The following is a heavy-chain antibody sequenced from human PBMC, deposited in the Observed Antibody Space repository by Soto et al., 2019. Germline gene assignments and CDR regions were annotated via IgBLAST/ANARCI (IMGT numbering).Heavy chain of an antibody. CDR3: ARKRGGYDYVWGSDAFDI. D-gene: IGHD3-16*01. V-gene: IGHV1-69*01. CDR1: GGTFSSYA. J-gene: IGHJ3*02. Sequence: QVQLVQSGAEVKKPGSSVKVSCKASGGTFSSYAISWVRQAPGQGLEWMGGIIPIFGTANYAQKFQGRVTITADESTSTAYMELSSLRSEDTAVYYCARKRGGYDYVWGSDAFDIWGQGTMVTVSS. CDR2: IIPIFGTA.